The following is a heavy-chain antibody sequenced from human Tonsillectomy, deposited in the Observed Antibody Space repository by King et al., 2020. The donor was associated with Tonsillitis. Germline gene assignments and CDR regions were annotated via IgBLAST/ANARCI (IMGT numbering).Heavy chain of an antibody. CDR3: AKEIYDFWSGYYGGADY. CDR2: ISVMGGTT. J-gene: IGHJ4*02. D-gene: IGHD3-3*01. V-gene: IGHV3-23*04. Sequence: VQLVESGGGLVQPGGSLRLSCAASGFTFSSYAMSWVRQAPGKGREWVSVISVMGGTTYSADVVKGRFTISRDNSKNTLYLQMNSLGAEDTAIYYCAKEIYDFWSGYYGGADYWGQGTLVTVSS. CDR1: GFTFSSYA.